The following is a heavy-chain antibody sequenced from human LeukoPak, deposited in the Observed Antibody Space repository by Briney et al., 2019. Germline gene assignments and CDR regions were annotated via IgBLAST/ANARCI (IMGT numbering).Heavy chain of an antibody. Sequence: SETLSLTCAASGGSISSTNWWTWVRQPPGKGLEWIGEVDHSGYTNYNPSLKSRVTISVDKSKNHFSLKLSSVTAADTAIYYCARDVWVRGVIISDYRGQGTLVTVSS. D-gene: IGHD3-10*01. CDR3: ARDVWVRGVIISDY. V-gene: IGHV4-4*02. J-gene: IGHJ4*02. CDR1: GGSISSTNW. CDR2: VDHSGYT.